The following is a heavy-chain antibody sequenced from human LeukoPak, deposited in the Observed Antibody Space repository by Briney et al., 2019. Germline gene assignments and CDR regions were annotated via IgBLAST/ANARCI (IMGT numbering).Heavy chain of an antibody. CDR2: ISGSSSNI. V-gene: IGHV3-21*01. J-gene: IGHJ4*02. Sequence: GGSLRLSCAASGFTFSNYTMSWVRQAPGKGLEWVSSISGSSSNIYYADSMKGRFTISRDNAKNSLYLQMDSLRAEDTAVYYCATPKLVGMATVMSLRDYWGQGTLVTVSS. CDR1: GFTFSNYT. D-gene: IGHD5-24*01. CDR3: ATPKLVGMATVMSLRDY.